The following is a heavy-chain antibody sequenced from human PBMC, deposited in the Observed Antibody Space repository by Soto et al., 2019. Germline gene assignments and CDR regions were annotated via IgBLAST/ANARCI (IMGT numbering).Heavy chain of an antibody. CDR3: ATRITVFGLLIPPFDP. Sequence: KSSETLSLTCAAYGGSVNGYYWNWIRTPPGQGLEWIGEINHTGGTHYNPSLKSRVTMSVDTSKNQFSLRLSSVTAADTAIYYCATRITVFGLLIPPFDPWGQGTQVTVS. CDR1: GGSVNGYY. CDR2: INHTGGT. D-gene: IGHD3-3*01. J-gene: IGHJ5*02. V-gene: IGHV4-34*01.